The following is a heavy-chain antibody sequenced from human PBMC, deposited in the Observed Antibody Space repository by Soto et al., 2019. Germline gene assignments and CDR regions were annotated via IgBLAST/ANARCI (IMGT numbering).Heavy chain of an antibody. CDR3: VRDWSYAFDC. V-gene: IGHV3-48*02. D-gene: IGHD2-8*01. Sequence: EVQLVESGGGSVQPGGSLRLSCVASGFTFSSYTMNWVRQAPGKGLEWVSFINTKSRVIYYADSVKGRFTMSRDNARNSPSLQISNLRDEDTAVYYCVRDWSYAFDCWGQGTLVTVSS. CDR1: GFTFSSYT. J-gene: IGHJ4*02. CDR2: INTKSRVI.